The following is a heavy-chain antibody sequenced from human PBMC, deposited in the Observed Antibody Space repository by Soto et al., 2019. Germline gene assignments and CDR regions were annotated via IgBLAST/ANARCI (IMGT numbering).Heavy chain of an antibody. CDR1: GGTFSGYA. D-gene: IGHD6-19*01. V-gene: IGHV1-69*13. J-gene: IGHJ5*02. CDR2: IIPVLGIK. CDR3: AKGRDEYSSAWFVD. Sequence: SVKVSCKASGGTFSGYALSWVRQAPGQGLEWMGGIIPVLGIKNYAQKFQDRITIAADESTGTASLDLRDLKSEDTALYYCAKGRDEYSSAWFVDWGQGTLVTVSS.